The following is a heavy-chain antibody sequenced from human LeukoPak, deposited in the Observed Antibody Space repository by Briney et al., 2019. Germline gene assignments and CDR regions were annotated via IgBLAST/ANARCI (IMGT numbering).Heavy chain of an antibody. Sequence: GASVKVSCKASGYTFTSYAMNWVRQAPGQGLEWMGWINTNTGNPTYAQGFTGRFVFSLDTSVSTAYLQISSLKAEDTAVYYCARGPSRGSWYRLDAFDIWGQGTMVTVSS. V-gene: IGHV7-4-1*02. D-gene: IGHD6-13*01. CDR3: ARGPSRGSWYRLDAFDI. CDR1: GYTFTSYA. CDR2: INTNTGNP. J-gene: IGHJ3*02.